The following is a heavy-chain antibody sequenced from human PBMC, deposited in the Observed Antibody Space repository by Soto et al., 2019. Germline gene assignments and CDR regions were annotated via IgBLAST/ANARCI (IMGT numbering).Heavy chain of an antibody. Sequence: ASVKVSCKASGYTFTDYAIHCVRQTPGKGLERMGWINVGNGNTGYSRKFQGRVTNARDMSASTAYIEVTSLTSEDTAIYYCAREGAHDTPLDHWGQGTLVTVSS. CDR2: INVGNGNT. J-gene: IGHJ4*02. CDR3: AREGAHDTPLDH. CDR1: GYTFTDYA. D-gene: IGHD2-15*01. V-gene: IGHV1-3*01.